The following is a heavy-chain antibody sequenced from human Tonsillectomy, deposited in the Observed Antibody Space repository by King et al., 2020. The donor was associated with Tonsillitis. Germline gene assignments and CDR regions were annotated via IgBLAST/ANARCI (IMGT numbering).Heavy chain of an antibody. CDR3: ARDGADYYDSSNHRACDS. CDR2: IIPIFGAA. J-gene: IGHJ3*02. CDR1: GGTFSSYA. Sequence: QLVQSGAEVKKPGSSVKVSCKSSGGTFSSYAISWVRQAPGQGLEWMGGIIPIFGAANNAQKFQGRVTITADESTSTAYMELSSLRSEDTAVYYCARDGADYYDSSNHRACDSWGQGTMVTVSS. V-gene: IGHV1-69*01. D-gene: IGHD3-22*01.